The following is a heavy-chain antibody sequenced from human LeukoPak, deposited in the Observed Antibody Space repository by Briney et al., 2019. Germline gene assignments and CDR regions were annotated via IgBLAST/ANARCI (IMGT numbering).Heavy chain of an antibody. V-gene: IGHV1-2*02. J-gene: IGHJ4*02. CDR1: VYTFTVYY. D-gene: IGHD6-19*01. CDR3: ARALRTFSSGWYSGFDY. CDR2: INPNSGGT. Sequence: ASVTVSFTCSVYTFTVYYMHWVRQAPAQGHGWVGWINPNSGGTNYPQKLQGRVTMTRDTSISTAYMELSRLRSDDTAVYYCARALRTFSSGWYSGFDYWGKGTLVTVSS.